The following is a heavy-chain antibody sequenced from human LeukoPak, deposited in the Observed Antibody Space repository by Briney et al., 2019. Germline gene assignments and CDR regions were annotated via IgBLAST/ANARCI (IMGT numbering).Heavy chain of an antibody. CDR1: GFTFSSYA. Sequence: GGSLRLSCAASGFTFSSYAMHWVRQAPGKGLEWVAVISYDGSNKYYADSVKGRFTISRDNSKNTLYLQMNSLRAEDTAVYYCAKDRVDFPWGQGTMVTVSS. CDR3: AKDRVDFP. V-gene: IGHV3-30-3*01. CDR2: ISYDGSNK. D-gene: IGHD3-3*01. J-gene: IGHJ3*01.